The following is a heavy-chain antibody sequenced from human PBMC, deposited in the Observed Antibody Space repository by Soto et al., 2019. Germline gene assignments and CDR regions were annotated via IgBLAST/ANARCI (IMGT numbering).Heavy chain of an antibody. V-gene: IGHV4-39*01. CDR1: GGSISSSSYY. J-gene: IGHJ6*01. D-gene: IGHD6-19*01. Sequence: QLQLQESGPGLVKPSETLSLTCTVSGGSISSSSYYWGWIRQPPGKGLEWIGSIYYSGSTYHNPSLKSRVTISVDTSKNQFSLKLSSVTAADTAVYYCATGIAVAADYYYYYGMDVW. CDR2: IYYSGST. CDR3: ATGIAVAADYYYYYGMDV.